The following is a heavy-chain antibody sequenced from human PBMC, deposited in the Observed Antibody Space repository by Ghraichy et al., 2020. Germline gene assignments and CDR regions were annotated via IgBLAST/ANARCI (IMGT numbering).Heavy chain of an antibody. V-gene: IGHV3-7*01. CDR3: ASHGDFCLAY. D-gene: IGHD3-16*01. J-gene: IGHJ4*02. CDR2: INQDGSTI. CDR1: GFTFSRHW. Sequence: GGSLRLSCAASGFTFSRHWMTWVRQAPGRGLELLANINQDGSTILYVDSVQGRFTISRDNAKNLLYLQMNSLRAEDAAVYYCASHGDFCLAYWGQGTLVTVST.